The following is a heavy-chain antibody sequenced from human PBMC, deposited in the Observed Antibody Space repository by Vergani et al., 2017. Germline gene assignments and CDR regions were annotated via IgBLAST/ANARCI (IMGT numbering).Heavy chain of an antibody. CDR2: IYYSGST. J-gene: IGHJ6*03. Sequence: QLQLQESGPGLVKPSETLSLTCTVSGGSISSSSYYWGWIRQPPGKGLEWIGSIYYSGSTYYNPSPKSRVTISVDTSKNQFSLKLSSVTAADTAVYYCARAVVLLFGERRGYYLDVWGKGTTVTVSS. CDR3: ARAVVLLFGERRGYYLDV. D-gene: IGHD3-10*01. V-gene: IGHV4-39*07. CDR1: GGSISSSSYY.